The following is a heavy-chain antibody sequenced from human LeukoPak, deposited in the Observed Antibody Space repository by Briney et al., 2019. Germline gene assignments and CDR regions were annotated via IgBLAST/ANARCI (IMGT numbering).Heavy chain of an antibody. CDR1: GFTFSNAW. J-gene: IGHJ4*02. D-gene: IGHD3-22*01. V-gene: IGHV3-15*01. Sequence: GGSLRLSCAASGFTFSNAWMSWVRQAPGKGLEWVGRIKSKTDGGTTDYAAPVKGRFTISRDDSKNTLYLQMNSLKTEDTAVYYCTTDLSIVVVNTLWGQGTLVTVSS. CDR3: TTDLSIVVVNTL. CDR2: IKSKTDGGTT.